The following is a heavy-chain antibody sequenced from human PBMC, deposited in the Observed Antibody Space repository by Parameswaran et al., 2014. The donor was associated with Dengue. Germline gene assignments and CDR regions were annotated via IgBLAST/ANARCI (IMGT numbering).Heavy chain of an antibody. J-gene: IGHJ6*02. V-gene: IGHV1-69*01. CDR3: ARDGGYGMDV. Sequence: WVRQAPGQGLEWMGGIIPIFGTANYAQKFQGRVTITADESTSTAYMELSSLRSEDTAVYYCARDGGYGMDVWGQGTTVTVSS. D-gene: IGHD3-16*01. CDR2: IIPIFGTA.